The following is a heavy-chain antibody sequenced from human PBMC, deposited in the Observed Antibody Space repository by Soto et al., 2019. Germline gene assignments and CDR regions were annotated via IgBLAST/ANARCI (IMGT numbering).Heavy chain of an antibody. CDR2: INSDGSST. CDR1: GFTFSSDW. V-gene: IGHV3-74*01. J-gene: IGHJ5*02. D-gene: IGHD6-13*01. CDR3: ARDRGGYSSRWYFCAPRQLNNWFDP. Sequence: PGGSLRLSCAASGFTFSSDWMHWVRQAPGKGLVWVSRINSDGSSTSYADSVKGRFTISRDNAKNTLYLQMNSLRAEDTAVYYCARDRGGYSSRWYFCAPRQLNNWFDPWGQGTLVTVFS.